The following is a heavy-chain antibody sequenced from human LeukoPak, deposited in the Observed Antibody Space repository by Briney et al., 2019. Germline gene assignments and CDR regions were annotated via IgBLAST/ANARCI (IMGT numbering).Heavy chain of an antibody. J-gene: IGHJ4*02. D-gene: IGHD2-15*01. CDR2: IMGSGGGT. CDR3: AKYCSGGSCYPNYGDYVGY. Sequence: GGSLRLSCAASGFTFSSYAMSWVRQAPGKGLEWVSAIMGSGGGTYYADSVKGRFTISRDNSKNTLYLQMNSLRAEDTAVYYCAKYCSGGSCYPNYGDYVGYWGQGTLVTVSS. CDR1: GFTFSSYA. V-gene: IGHV3-23*01.